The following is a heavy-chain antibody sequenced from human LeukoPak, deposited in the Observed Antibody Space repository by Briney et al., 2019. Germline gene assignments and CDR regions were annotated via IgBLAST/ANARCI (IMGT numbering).Heavy chain of an antibody. V-gene: IGHV1-8*01. Sequence: ASVKVSCKASGYTFTSYDINWVRQATGQGLEWMGWMNPNSGNTNYAQKLQGRVTMTTDTSTSTAYMELRSLRSDDTAVYYCARGHSGSSYNWFDPWGQGTLVTVSS. D-gene: IGHD1-26*01. CDR3: ARGHSGSSYNWFDP. CDR1: GYTFTSYD. CDR2: MNPNSGNT. J-gene: IGHJ5*02.